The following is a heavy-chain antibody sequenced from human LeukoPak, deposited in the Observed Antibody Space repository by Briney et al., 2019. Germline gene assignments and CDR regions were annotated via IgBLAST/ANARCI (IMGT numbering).Heavy chain of an antibody. J-gene: IGHJ3*02. V-gene: IGHV4-59*12. CDR1: GDSISSYY. CDR2: ILYSGST. CDR3: ARDHGRSYNYGSDALDI. Sequence: SETLSLTCTVSGDSISSYYWSWIRQSPGKGLEWIGSILYSGSTNYNPSLKSRVTISVDTSKNQFSLKLTSVTAADTAMYYCARDHGRSYNYGSDALDIWGQGTLVIVSA. D-gene: IGHD5-18*01.